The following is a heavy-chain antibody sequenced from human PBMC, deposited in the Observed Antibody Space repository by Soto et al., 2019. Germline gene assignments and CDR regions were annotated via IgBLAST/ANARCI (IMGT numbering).Heavy chain of an antibody. Sequence: GGSLRLSCAASGFTFSSYAMSWVRQAPGKGLEWVSAISGSGGSTYYADSVKGRFTISRDNSKNTLYLQMNSLRAEDTAVYYCANQLRYFDWLLTSLDYWGQRTLVTVSS. CDR1: GFTFSSYA. J-gene: IGHJ4*02. CDR3: ANQLRYFDWLLTSLDY. D-gene: IGHD3-9*01. CDR2: ISGSGGST. V-gene: IGHV3-23*01.